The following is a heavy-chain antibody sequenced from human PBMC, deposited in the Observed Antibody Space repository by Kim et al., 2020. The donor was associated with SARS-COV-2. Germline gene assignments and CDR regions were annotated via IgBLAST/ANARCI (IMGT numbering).Heavy chain of an antibody. CDR3: AKDGSYQYYFDY. D-gene: IGHD1-26*01. V-gene: IGHV3-30-3*01. Sequence: GGSLRLSCAASGFTFSSYAMHWVRQAPGKGLEWVAVISYDGSNKYYADSVKGRFTISRDNSKNTLYLQMNSLRAEDTAVYYCAKDGSYQYYFDYWGQGTLVTVSS. CDR2: ISYDGSNK. CDR1: GFTFSSYA. J-gene: IGHJ4*02.